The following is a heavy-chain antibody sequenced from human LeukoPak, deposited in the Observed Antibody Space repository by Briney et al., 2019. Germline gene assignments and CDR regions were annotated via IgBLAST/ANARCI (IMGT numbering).Heavy chain of an antibody. CDR3: ARVLAHGSYFHY. CDR2: IYYSGST. D-gene: IGHD1-26*01. Sequence: SETLSLTCTVSGGSISSGDCYWSWIRQLPGKGLEWIGYIYYSGSTYYNPSLKSRVIISIDTSKNQFSLKLSSVTAADTAVYYCARVLAHGSYFHYWGQGTLVTVSS. J-gene: IGHJ4*02. V-gene: IGHV4-30-4*01. CDR1: GGSISSGDCY.